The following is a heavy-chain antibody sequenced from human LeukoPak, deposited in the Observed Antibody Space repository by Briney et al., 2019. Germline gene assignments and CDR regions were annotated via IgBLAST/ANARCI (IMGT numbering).Heavy chain of an antibody. CDR1: GFTFSTYA. CDR3: ARVTRLRFGYYFDY. D-gene: IGHD3-3*01. Sequence: GGSLRLSCAVSGFTFSTYAMDWVRQAPGKGLEHVSGISSNGYNTYYANSVKGRFTISRDNSKNTLYLQMDSLRAEDTAVYYCARVTRLRFGYYFDYWGQGTLVTVSS. CDR2: ISSNGYNT. V-gene: IGHV3-64*01. J-gene: IGHJ4*02.